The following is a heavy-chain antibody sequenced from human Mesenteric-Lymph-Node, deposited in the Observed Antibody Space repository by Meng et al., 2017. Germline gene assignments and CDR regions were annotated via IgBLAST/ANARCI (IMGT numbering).Heavy chain of an antibody. V-gene: IGHV1-69*13. J-gene: IGHJ6*02. CDR1: GGTFSSYA. CDR3: ARDWIQLWLSGYYYYGMDV. D-gene: IGHD5-18*01. Sequence: SVKVSCKASGGTFSSYAISWVRQAPGQGLGWMGGIIPIFGTANYAQKFQGRVTITADESTSTAYMELSSLRSEDTAVYYCARDWIQLWLSGYYYYGMDVWGQGTTVTVSS. CDR2: IIPIFGTA.